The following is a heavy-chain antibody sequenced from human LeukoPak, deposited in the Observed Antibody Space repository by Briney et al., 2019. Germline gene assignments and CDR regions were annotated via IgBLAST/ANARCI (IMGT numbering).Heavy chain of an antibody. CDR3: ARVGLGAVDY. CDR1: GFTVSSNY. Sequence: GGSLGLSCAASGFTVSSNYMSWVRQAPGKGLEWVSVIYSGGSTYYADSVKGRFTISRDNSKSTLNLQMNSLRVEDTAVYYCARVGLGAVDYWGQGTLVTVSS. D-gene: IGHD3-16*01. J-gene: IGHJ4*01. V-gene: IGHV3-53*01. CDR2: IYSGGST.